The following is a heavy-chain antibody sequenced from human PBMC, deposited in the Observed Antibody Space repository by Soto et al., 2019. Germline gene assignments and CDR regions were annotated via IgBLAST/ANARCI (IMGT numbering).Heavy chain of an antibody. D-gene: IGHD3-9*01. V-gene: IGHV4-34*01. CDR2: IKHSGST. CDR3: ARGDILTGYNY. CDR1: GGSFRGYY. J-gene: IGHJ4*02. Sequence: SETLSLTCAVYGGSFRGYYWSWIRQPPGKGLEWIGEIKHSGSTNYNPSLKSRVTISVDTSKNQFSLKLNSVTAADTAVYYCARGDILTGYNYWGQGTLVTVSS.